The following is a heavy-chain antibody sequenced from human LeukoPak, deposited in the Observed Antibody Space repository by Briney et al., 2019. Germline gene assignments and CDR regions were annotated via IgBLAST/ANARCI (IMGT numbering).Heavy chain of an antibody. J-gene: IGHJ3*02. V-gene: IGHV3-33*01. D-gene: IGHD1-1*01. Sequence: GRSLRLSCAASAFTFSTYAMHWVRQPPGKGLEWVAVIWFDGGVEYYAASVKGRFTISRDNSNNTLYLQMNSLRADDTAVYYCARDRGGNWVDALEIWGQGTMVTVSS. CDR2: IWFDGGVE. CDR1: AFTFSTYA. CDR3: ARDRGGNWVDALEI.